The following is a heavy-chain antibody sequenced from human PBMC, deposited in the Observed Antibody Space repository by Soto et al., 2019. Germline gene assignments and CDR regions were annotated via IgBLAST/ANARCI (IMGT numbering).Heavy chain of an antibody. Sequence: EVQLLESGGGLVQPGGSLRLSCAASGFTFSSYAMSWVRQAPGKGLEWVSAISGSGGSTYYADSVKGRFTISRDNSKNTLYLQMNSQRAEDTAVYYCAKDRYLGYCSSTSCPRFDYWGQGTLVTVSS. D-gene: IGHD2-2*01. CDR2: ISGSGGST. V-gene: IGHV3-23*01. CDR1: GFTFSSYA. J-gene: IGHJ4*02. CDR3: AKDRYLGYCSSTSCPRFDY.